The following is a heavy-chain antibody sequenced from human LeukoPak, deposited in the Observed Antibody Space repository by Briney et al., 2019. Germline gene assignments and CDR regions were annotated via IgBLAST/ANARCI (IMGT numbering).Heavy chain of an antibody. CDR1: GGSISSGGYY. V-gene: IGHV4-30-2*01. CDR3: ARDSGDDSGYQHGAFDI. D-gene: IGHD6-25*01. CDR2: IYHSGST. Sequence: SETLSLTCTVSGGSISSGGYYWSWIRQPPGKGLECIGYIYHSGSTYYNPSLKSRVTISVDRSKNQFSLKLSSVTAADTAVYYCARDSGDDSGYQHGAFDIWGQGTMVTVSS. J-gene: IGHJ3*02.